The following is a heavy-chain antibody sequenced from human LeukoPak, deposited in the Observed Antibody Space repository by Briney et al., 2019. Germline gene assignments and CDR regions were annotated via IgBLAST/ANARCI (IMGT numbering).Heavy chain of an antibody. Sequence: PGGSLRLSCAASGFTFSDYYMSWIRQAPGKGLEWVSYISSSGSTIYYADSVKGRFTISRDNAKNSLYLQMNSLRAEDTAVYYCARGSGIVVVVAATPGSYFDYWGQGTLVTVSS. V-gene: IGHV3-11*04. CDR1: GFTFSDYY. CDR3: ARGSGIVVVVAATPGSYFDY. J-gene: IGHJ4*02. D-gene: IGHD2-15*01. CDR2: ISSSGSTI.